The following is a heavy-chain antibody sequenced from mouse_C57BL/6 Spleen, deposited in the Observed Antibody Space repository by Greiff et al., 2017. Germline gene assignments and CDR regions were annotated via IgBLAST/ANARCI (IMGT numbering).Heavy chain of an antibody. CDR1: GYTFTSYW. J-gene: IGHJ3*01. Sequence: QVQLQQPGAELVMPGASVKLSCKASGYTFTSYWMHWVKQRPGQGLEWIGEIDPSDSYTNYNQKFKGKSTLTVDKSSSTAYMQLSSLTSEDSAVYYCAREGDYYGSSSLAYWGQGTLVTVSA. CDR2: IDPSDSYT. V-gene: IGHV1-69*01. D-gene: IGHD1-1*01. CDR3: AREGDYYGSSSLAY.